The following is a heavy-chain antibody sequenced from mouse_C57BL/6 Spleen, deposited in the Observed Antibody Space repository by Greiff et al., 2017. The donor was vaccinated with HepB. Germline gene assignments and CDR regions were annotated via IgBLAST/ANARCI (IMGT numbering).Heavy chain of an antibody. V-gene: IGHV5-4*01. J-gene: IGHJ1*03. CDR2: ISDGGSYT. CDR3: AYYSNYGYFDV. Sequence: EVQRVESGGGLVKPGGSLKLSCAASGFTFSSYAMSWVRQTPEKRLEWVATISDGGSYTYYPDNVKGRFTISRDNAKNNLYLQMSHLKSEDTAMYYCAYYSNYGYFDVWGTGTTVTVSS. D-gene: IGHD2-5*01. CDR1: GFTFSSYA.